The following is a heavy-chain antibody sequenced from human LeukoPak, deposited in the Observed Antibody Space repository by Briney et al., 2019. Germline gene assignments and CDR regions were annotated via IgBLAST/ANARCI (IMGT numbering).Heavy chain of an antibody. CDR1: GCSISTYY. CDR2: IYHSGST. Sequence: SETLSFNCTRSGCSISTYYWSWIRQAPGKGLKWIGYIYHSGSTNYNPSLKSRVTISVDTSKNQFSLKLSSVTAADTAVYYCARGGGYASPIGYWGQGALVTVSS. D-gene: IGHD5-12*01. V-gene: IGHV4-59*01. CDR3: ARGGGYASPIGY. J-gene: IGHJ4*02.